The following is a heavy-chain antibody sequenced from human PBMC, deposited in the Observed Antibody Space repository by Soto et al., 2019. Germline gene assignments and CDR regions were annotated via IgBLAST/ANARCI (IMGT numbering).Heavy chain of an antibody. CDR3: ARVKRFLEWLSHDAFDI. J-gene: IGHJ3*02. CDR1: GGSISSGDYY. D-gene: IGHD3-3*01. V-gene: IGHV4-30-4*01. Sequence: SETLSLTCTVSGGSISSGDYYWSWIRQPPGKGLEWIGYIYYSGSTYYNPSLKSRVTISVDTSKNQFSLKLSSVTAADTAVYYCARVKRFLEWLSHDAFDICDQGTMVT. CDR2: IYYSGST.